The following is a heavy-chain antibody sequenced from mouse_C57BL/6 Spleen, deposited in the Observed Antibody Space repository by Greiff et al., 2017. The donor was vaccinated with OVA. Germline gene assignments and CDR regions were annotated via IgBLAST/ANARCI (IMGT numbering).Heavy chain of an antibody. CDR3: ARGGGSSYSYYFDY. J-gene: IGHJ2*01. Sequence: EVKVEESGGGLVKPGGSLKLSCAASGFTFSSYAMSWVRQTPEKRLEWVTTISDGGSYTYYPDNVKGRFTISRDNAKNNLYLQMSHLKSEDTAMYYCARGGGSSYSYYFDYWGQGTTLTVSS. CDR2: ISDGGSYT. CDR1: GFTFSSYA. D-gene: IGHD1-1*01. V-gene: IGHV5-4*03.